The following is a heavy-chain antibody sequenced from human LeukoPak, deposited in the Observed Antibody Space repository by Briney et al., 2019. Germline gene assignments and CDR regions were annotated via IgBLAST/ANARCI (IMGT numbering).Heavy chain of an antibody. CDR2: IYHSGST. CDR3: ARGSSYYGSGSYFDY. Sequence: SETLSLTCTVSGGSISSGGYYWSWIRQPPGKGLEWIGYIYHSGSTYYNPSLKSRVTISVGRSKNQFSLKLSSVTAADTAVYYCARGSSYYGSGSYFDYWGQGTLVTVSS. J-gene: IGHJ4*02. D-gene: IGHD3-10*01. V-gene: IGHV4-30-2*01. CDR1: GGSISSGGYY.